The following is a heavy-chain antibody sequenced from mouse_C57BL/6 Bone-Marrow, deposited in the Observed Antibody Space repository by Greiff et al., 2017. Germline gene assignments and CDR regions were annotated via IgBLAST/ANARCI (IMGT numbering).Heavy chain of an antibody. CDR3: ASIITPHWYFDV. CDR1: GFSLTSYG. J-gene: IGHJ1*03. V-gene: IGHV2-2*01. CDR2: IWSGGST. D-gene: IGHD1-1*01. Sequence: QVHVKQSGPGLVQPSQSLSITCTVSGFSLTSYGVHWVRQSPGKGLEWLGVIWSGGSTDYNAAFISRLSISKDNSKSQVFLKMNSLQADDTDIYYCASIITPHWYFDVWGTGTTVTVSS.